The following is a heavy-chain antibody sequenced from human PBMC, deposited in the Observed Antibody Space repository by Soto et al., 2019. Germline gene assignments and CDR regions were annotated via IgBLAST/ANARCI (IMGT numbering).Heavy chain of an antibody. CDR3: AREKKSLVLSPEGFDY. D-gene: IGHD6-13*01. CDR2: TIPILGIA. Sequence: QVQLVQSGAEVKKPGPSVKVSCKASGGTFSSYTISWVRQAPGQGLEWMGRTIPILGIANYAQKFQGRVTITADKSTSTAYMELSSLRSEDTAVYYCAREKKSLVLSPEGFDYWGQGTLVTVSS. CDR1: GGTFSSYT. V-gene: IGHV1-69*08. J-gene: IGHJ4*02.